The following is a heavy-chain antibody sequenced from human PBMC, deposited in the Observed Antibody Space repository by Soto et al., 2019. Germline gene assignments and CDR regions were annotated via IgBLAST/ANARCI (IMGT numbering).Heavy chain of an antibody. V-gene: IGHV3-49*03. CDR3: TRMGYQLPYYDYYYMEV. CDR2: IRSKAYGGTT. Sequence: PGGSLRLSCRASGFTFGDYAMSWFRQAPGKGLEWVGFIRSKAYGGTTEYAASVKGRFTISRDDSKSIAYLQMNSLKTEDTAVYYCTRMGYQLPYYDYYYMEVRGKGTTVTVSS. CDR1: GFTFGDYA. D-gene: IGHD2-2*01. J-gene: IGHJ6*03.